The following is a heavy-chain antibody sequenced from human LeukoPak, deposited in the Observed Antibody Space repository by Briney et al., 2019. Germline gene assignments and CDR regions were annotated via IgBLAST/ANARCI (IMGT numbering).Heavy chain of an antibody. D-gene: IGHD3-22*01. CDR2: IYTSGST. J-gene: IGHJ4*02. CDR1: GGSISSHY. Sequence: SETLSLTCTVSGGSISSHYWTWIRQPPGKGLEWIGYIYTSGSTNYNPSLKSRVTISVDTSKNQFSLKLSSVTAADTAVYYCAAQDSSGYLRDYWGQGTLVTVSS. CDR3: AAQDSSGYLRDY. V-gene: IGHV4-4*09.